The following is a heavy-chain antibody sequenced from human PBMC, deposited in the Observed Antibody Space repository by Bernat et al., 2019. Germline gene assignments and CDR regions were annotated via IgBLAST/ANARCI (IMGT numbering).Heavy chain of an antibody. CDR2: ISGSSSYI. CDR3: ARLLYSNGWDEYHQH. Sequence: QVQLVESGGGLVKPGGSLRLSCAASGFIFSDYYMTWIRQAPGKGLEWVAYISGSSSYIKYADSVRGRFTISRDNAKNSLYLQMDSLRGEDTAVYYCARLLYSNGWDEYHQHWGQGTLVTVSS. J-gene: IGHJ1*01. V-gene: IGHV3-11*06. CDR1: GFIFSDYY. D-gene: IGHD6-19*01.